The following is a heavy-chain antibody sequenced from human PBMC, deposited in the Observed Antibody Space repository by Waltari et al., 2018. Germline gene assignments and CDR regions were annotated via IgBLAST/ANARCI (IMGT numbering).Heavy chain of an antibody. D-gene: IGHD3-3*01. V-gene: IGHV4-38-2*01. J-gene: IGHJ4*02. Sequence: QVQLQESGPGLVKPSETLSLTCAVSGYSISSGYYWGWIRQPPGKGLEWIGSIYHSGSTYTNPSLKGRVTISVDTIKYQFSLKLISVTAADTGVYYCAMGDITIFGVVSIANYFDYWGQGTLVTVSS. CDR1: GYSISSGYY. CDR2: IYHSGST. CDR3: AMGDITIFGVVSIANYFDY.